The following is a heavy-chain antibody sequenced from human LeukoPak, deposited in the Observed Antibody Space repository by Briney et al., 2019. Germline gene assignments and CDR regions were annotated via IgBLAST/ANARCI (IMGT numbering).Heavy chain of an antibody. D-gene: IGHD3-10*02. Sequence: ASVKVSCKASGGTFSSFAFSWVRQASGQGLEWMGRIIPVFGVAKYAQKFQGRVTITADKSTSTAYMELSSLSSEDTAVYYCARARVVDKNDYYYVLGVDYWGQGTLVTVSS. CDR3: ARARVVDKNDYYYVLGVDY. J-gene: IGHJ4*02. CDR2: IIPVFGVA. CDR1: GGTFSSFA. V-gene: IGHV1-69*04.